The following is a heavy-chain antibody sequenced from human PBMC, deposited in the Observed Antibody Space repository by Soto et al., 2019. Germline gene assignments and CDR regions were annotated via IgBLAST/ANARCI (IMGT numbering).Heavy chain of an antibody. J-gene: IGHJ5*02. CDR1: GFTFGDYA. CDR3: TRDLGVDIAATSWFDP. CDR2: IRSKAYGGTT. D-gene: IGHD3-3*01. Sequence: GGSLRLSCTASGFTFGDYAMSWVRQAPGKGLEGVGFIRSKAYGGTTEYAASVKGTFTISRDDSKSIAYPPMKSLKTEDTAVYYCTRDLGVDIAATSWFDPWGQGTLVTVSS. V-gene: IGHV3-49*04.